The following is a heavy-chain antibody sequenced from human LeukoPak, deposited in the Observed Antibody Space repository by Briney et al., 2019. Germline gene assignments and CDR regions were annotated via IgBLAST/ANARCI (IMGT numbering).Heavy chain of an antibody. V-gene: IGHV3-21*01. CDR2: ISSSSSYI. Sequence: GGSLRLSCVASGFDFNSYTMSWARQAPGKGLEWVSSISSSSSYIYYADSVKGRFTISRDNAKNSLYLQMNSLRAEDTAVYCCARDCRGSCSSTQPEGYWGQGTLVTVSS. CDR1: GFDFNSYT. D-gene: IGHD2-2*01. J-gene: IGHJ4*02. CDR3: ARDCRGSCSSTQPEGY.